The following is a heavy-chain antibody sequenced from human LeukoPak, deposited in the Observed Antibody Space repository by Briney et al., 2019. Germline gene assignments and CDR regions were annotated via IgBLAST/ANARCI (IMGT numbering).Heavy chain of an antibody. CDR1: GFTFSSYA. CDR3: ARSAMYQLLGSFDY. Sequence: GSLRLSCAASGFTFSSYAMSWIRQPPGKGLEWIGYIYYSGSTNYNPSLKSRVTISVDTSKNQFSLKLSSVTAADTAVYYCARSAMYQLLGSFDYWGQGTLVTVSS. V-gene: IGHV4-59*01. D-gene: IGHD2-2*01. CDR2: IYYSGST. J-gene: IGHJ4*02.